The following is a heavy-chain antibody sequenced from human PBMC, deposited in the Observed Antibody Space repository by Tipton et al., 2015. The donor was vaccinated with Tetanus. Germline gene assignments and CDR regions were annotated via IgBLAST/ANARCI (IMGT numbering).Heavy chain of an antibody. CDR1: GAPINRGGYL. Sequence: TLSLTCTVSGAPINRGGYLWTWVRQYPGRGLEWIGYISRSGSPNYNPSLKSRATLSVDLSKNDFSLKLRSVTAADTGVYYCARGITDGYFRRFDYWGQGTVVAVSP. D-gene: IGHD5-24*01. CDR2: ISRSGSP. J-gene: IGHJ4*02. V-gene: IGHV4-30-2*06. CDR3: ARGITDGYFRRFDY.